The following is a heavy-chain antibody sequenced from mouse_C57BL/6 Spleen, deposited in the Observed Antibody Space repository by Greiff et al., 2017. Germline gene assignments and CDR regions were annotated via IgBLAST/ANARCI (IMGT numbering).Heavy chain of an antibody. D-gene: IGHD1-1*01. Sequence: DVKLVESGGGLVQPGGSLSLSCAASGFTFTDYYMSWVRQPPGKALEWLGFIRNKANGYTTEYSASVKGRFTISRDNSQSILYLQMNALRAEDSATYYCASPLYYGSSYGYFDVWGTGTTVTVSS. CDR3: ASPLYYGSSYGYFDV. V-gene: IGHV7-3*01. CDR1: GFTFTDYY. CDR2: IRNKANGYTT. J-gene: IGHJ1*03.